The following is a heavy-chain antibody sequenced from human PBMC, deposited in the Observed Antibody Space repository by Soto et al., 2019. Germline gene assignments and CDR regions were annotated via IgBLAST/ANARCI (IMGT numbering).Heavy chain of an antibody. CDR2: ISYDGSNK. D-gene: IGHD4-17*01. J-gene: IGHJ2*01. CDR1: GFTFSSYG. V-gene: IGHV3-30*18. CDR3: AKEYGADWYFHL. Sequence: GRSLRLSCAASGFTFSSYGMHWVRQAPGKGLEWVAVISYDGSNKYYADSVKGRFTISRDNSKNTLYLQMNSLRAEDTAVYYCAKEYGADWYFHLWGRGTLVTVPQ.